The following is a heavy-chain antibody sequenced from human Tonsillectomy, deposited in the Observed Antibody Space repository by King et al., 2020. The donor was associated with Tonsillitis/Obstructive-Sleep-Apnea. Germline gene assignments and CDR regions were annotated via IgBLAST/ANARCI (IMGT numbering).Heavy chain of an antibody. D-gene: IGHD3-3*01. J-gene: IGHJ5*02. CDR1: GLSLSNARMG. CDR2: LFSKDEK. Sequence: TLKESGPVLVKPTETLTLTCTVSGLSLSNARMGVSWIRQPPGKALEWHLFSKDEKSYSTSLKSRLTISKDTSKSQVVLTMTNMDPVDTATYYCARISKSTIFGVVTPYNWFDPWGQGTLVTVSS. CDR3: ARISKSTIFGVVTPYNWFDP. V-gene: IGHV2-26*02.